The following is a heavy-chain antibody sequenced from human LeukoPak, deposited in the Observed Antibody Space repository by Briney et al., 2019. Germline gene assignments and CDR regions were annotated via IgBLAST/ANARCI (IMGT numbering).Heavy chain of an antibody. CDR3: ARGGGYDSHGILDD. Sequence: TGGSLRLSCAASGFIVSSKYMSWVRQAPGKGLEWVSAFYSGGSTYYADSVKGRFTISRDNSKNTLYLQMNSLRAEDTAVYYCARGGGYDSHGILDDWGQGALVTVSS. CDR2: FYSGGST. D-gene: IGHD5-12*01. V-gene: IGHV3-53*01. CDR1: GFIVSSKY. J-gene: IGHJ4*02.